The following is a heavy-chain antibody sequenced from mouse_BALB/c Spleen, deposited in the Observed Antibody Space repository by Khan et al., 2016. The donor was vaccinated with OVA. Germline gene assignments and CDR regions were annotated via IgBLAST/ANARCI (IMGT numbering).Heavy chain of an antibody. CDR3: ARNSYRYDFTY. V-gene: IGHV2-2*01. J-gene: IGHJ3*01. CDR2: IWSGGRT. Sequence: QVQLEQSGPGLVQPSQSLSITCTVSGFSLSAYGIHWVRQSPGKGLEWLGVIWSGGRTDYNVPFISRLSITKDNSKSQVFFKMNSLQAEDTAIYYCARNSYRYDFTYWGQGTLVTVSA. D-gene: IGHD2-12*01. CDR1: GFSLSAYG.